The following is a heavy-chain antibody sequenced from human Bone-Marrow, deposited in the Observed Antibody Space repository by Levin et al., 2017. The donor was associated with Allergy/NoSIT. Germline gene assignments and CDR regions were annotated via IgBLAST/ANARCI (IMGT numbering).Heavy chain of an antibody. CDR2: IYYSGST. Sequence: SETLSLTCTVSGGSISSYYWSWIRQPPGKGLEWIGYIYYSGSTNYNPSLKSRVTISVDTSKNQFSLKLSSVTAADTAVYYCEREGESSGWRWFDPWGQGTLVTVSS. CDR1: GGSISSYY. D-gene: IGHD6-19*01. V-gene: IGHV4-59*01. J-gene: IGHJ5*02. CDR3: EREGESSGWRWFDP.